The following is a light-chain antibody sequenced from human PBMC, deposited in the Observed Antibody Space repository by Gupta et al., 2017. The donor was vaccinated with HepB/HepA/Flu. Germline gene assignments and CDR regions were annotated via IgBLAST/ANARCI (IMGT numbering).Light chain of an antibody. CDR1: LSVSSN. J-gene: IGKJ2*04. V-gene: IGKV3-15*01. CDR3: QQYNNWPLCS. Sequence: EIVLSQSPPTLSVSPGERATLSCRASLSVSSNLAWYQQKPGQAPRLLIYGASTRATGIPARFSGSGSGTEFTLTISSLQSEDFAVYYCQQYNNWPLCSFGQGTKLEIK. CDR2: GAS.